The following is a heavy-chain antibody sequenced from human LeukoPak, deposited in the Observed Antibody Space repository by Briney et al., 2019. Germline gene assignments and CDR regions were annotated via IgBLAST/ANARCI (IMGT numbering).Heavy chain of an antibody. CDR2: IYSGGNT. CDR1: GFTVNSNS. D-gene: IGHD3-3*01. J-gene: IGHJ4*02. CDR3: ARDREWAPDY. Sequence: GRSLRLSCAASGFTVNSNSLSWVRQAPGKGLEWVSLIYSGGNTYYADSVKGRFTISRDNSKNTLYLQMNSLRAEDTAVYYCARDREWAPDYWGQGTLVTVSS. V-gene: IGHV3-53*01.